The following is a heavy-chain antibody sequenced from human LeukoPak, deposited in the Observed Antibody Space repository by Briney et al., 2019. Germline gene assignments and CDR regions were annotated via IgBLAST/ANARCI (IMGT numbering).Heavy chain of an antibody. J-gene: IGHJ4*02. D-gene: IGHD5-24*01. Sequence: GGSLRLSCAASGFTFDDYAMSSVRHTPGKGLEWVSGTNWDGGRTGYADSVKGRFTISRDNTKNTLYLQMNSLRAEDTAVYYCAKGGEMAIIRVYYFDYWGQGTLVTVSS. CDR1: GFTFDDYA. CDR2: TNWDGGRT. V-gene: IGHV3-20*04. CDR3: AKGGEMAIIRVYYFDY.